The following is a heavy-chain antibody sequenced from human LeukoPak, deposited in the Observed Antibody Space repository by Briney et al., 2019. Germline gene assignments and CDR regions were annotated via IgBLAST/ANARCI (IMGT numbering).Heavy chain of an antibody. J-gene: IGHJ4*02. V-gene: IGHV3-21*01. CDR2: ISSSSSYI. D-gene: IGHD5-12*01. CDR3: ARAGYGGATAFC. CDR1: GITFSSYS. Sequence: GGSLRLSCAASGITFSSYSMNWVRQAPGKGLEWVSSISSSSSYIYYADSVKGRFTISRDNAKNSLYLQMNSLRAEDTAVYYCARAGYGGATAFCWGQGTLVTVSS.